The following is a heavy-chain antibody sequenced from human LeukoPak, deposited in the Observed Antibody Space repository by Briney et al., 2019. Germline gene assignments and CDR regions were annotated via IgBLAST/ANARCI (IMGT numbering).Heavy chain of an antibody. CDR2: ICYSGST. V-gene: IGHV4-31*03. Sequence: SETLSLTCTVSGGSISSGGYYWSWIRQHPGKGLEWIGYICYSGSTYYNPSLKSRVTISVDTSKNQFSLKLSSVTAADTAVYYCARVARGEFDYWGQGTLVTVSS. D-gene: IGHD3-10*01. CDR3: ARVARGEFDY. CDR1: GGSISSGGYY. J-gene: IGHJ4*02.